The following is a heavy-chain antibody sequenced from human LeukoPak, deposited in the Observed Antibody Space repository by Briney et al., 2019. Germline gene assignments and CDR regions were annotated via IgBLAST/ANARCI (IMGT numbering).Heavy chain of an antibody. CDR1: GFTFSSYA. CDR3: ANGWSPDY. J-gene: IGHJ4*02. V-gene: IGHV3-23*01. D-gene: IGHD2-15*01. CDR2: ISGSGGST. Sequence: PGGSLRLSCAASGFTFSSYAMSWVRQAPGKGLEWASGISGSGGSTYYADSVKGRFTIFRDNSKNTLYLQMNSLRAEDTAVYHCANGWSPDYWGRGTLVTVSS.